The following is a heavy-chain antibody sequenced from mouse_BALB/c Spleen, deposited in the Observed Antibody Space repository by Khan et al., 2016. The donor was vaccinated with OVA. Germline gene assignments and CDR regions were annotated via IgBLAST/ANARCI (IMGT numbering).Heavy chain of an antibody. D-gene: IGHD2-1*01. J-gene: IGHJ3*01. CDR2: ISSDGDYT. V-gene: IGHV5-9-3*01. CDR1: GFTFSTFA. CDR3: GRSPYGNFAY. Sequence: EVELVESGGGLVKPGGSLKLSCAASGFTFSTFAMSWVRQTPEKRLEWVATISSDGDYTYYPDNVTGRFTISRDNAKNTLYLQMSSLRSEDTAMYFCGRSPYGNFAYWGQGTLVT.